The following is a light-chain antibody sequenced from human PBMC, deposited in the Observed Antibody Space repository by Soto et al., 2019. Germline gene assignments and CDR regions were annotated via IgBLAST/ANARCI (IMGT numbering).Light chain of an antibody. CDR2: GAS. CDR1: QSVGNNF. CDR3: QQYGSFPYT. V-gene: IGKV3-20*01. Sequence: EIVLTQSPGTLSLSPGERATLSCRASQSVGNNFLAWYQQKPGQAPRLLIYGASSRATGITDRFSGSGSGTDFALTISSQEPEDFAVYYCQQYGSFPYTFGQGTKLEIK. J-gene: IGKJ2*01.